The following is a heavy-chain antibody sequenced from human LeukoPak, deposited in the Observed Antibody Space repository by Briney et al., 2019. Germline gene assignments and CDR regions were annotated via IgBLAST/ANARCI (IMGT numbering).Heavy chain of an antibody. CDR3: ARAGSRGPYYMDV. D-gene: IGHD6-13*01. CDR2: FNPNSGGT. V-gene: IGHV1-2*02. J-gene: IGHJ6*03. CDR1: GYTFTGYY. Sequence: ASVKVSCKASGYTFTGYYMHWVRQAPGQGLEWMGWFNPNSGGTNYAQKFQGRVTMTRDTSISTAYMELSRLRSDDTAVYYCARAGSRGPYYMDVWGKGTTVTVSS.